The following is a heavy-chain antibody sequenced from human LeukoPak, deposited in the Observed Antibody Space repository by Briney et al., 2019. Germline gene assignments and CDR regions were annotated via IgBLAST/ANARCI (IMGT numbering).Heavy chain of an antibody. CDR3: ARRVKTGHFDY. D-gene: IGHD7-27*01. Sequence: SGPTLVKPTQTLTLTCTFSGFSLSTSGVGVCWIRQSPGKALEWLALIYWDDDERYGPSLRSRLTITKDTSKNQVVLTVTNMDPVDTGTYFCARRVKTGHFDYWGQGTLVTVSS. CDR2: IYWDDDE. V-gene: IGHV2-5*05. J-gene: IGHJ4*02. CDR1: GFSLSTSGVG.